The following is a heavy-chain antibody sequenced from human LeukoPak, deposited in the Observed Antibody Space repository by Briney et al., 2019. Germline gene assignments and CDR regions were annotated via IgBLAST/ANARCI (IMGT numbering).Heavy chain of an antibody. D-gene: IGHD6-13*01. V-gene: IGHV3-23*01. Sequence: GGSLRLSCAATGFTFSSYAMSWVRQAPGKGLEWVSAISGSGGSTYYADSVKGRFTISRDNSKNTLYLQMNSLRAEDTAVYYCARESSSWYEFDYWGQGTLVTVSS. CDR1: GFTFSSYA. CDR3: ARESSSWYEFDY. J-gene: IGHJ4*02. CDR2: ISGSGGST.